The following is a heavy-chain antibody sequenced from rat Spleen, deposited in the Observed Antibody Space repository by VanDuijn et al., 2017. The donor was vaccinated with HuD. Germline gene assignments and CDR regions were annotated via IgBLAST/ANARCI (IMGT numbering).Heavy chain of an antibody. CDR1: GFTFSSFP. CDR3: ARQGYYGYNYGFAY. V-gene: IGHV5-25*01. Sequence: EVQLVESGGGLVQPGRSLKLSCAASGFTFSSFPMAWVRQAPKKGLEWVAYISPSGVTYYRDSVKGRFTVSRENAKSTLYLLMDSLRSEDTATYYCARQGYYGYNYGFAYWGQGVMVTVSS. CDR2: ISPSGVT. D-gene: IGHD1-9*01. J-gene: IGHJ2*01.